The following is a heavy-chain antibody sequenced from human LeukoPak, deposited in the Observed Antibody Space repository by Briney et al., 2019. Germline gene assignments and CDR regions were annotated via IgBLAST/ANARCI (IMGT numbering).Heavy chain of an antibody. CDR2: IYPGDSDT. V-gene: IGHV5-51*01. CDR3: ARALGVATTPPDY. J-gene: IGHJ4*02. D-gene: IGHD5-12*01. CDR1: GYRFTSYW. Sequence: GESLKISCKGSGYRFTSYWIGWVRPMPGKGLEWMGIIYPGDSDTRYSPSFQGQVTISADKSISTAYLQWSSLKASDTAMYYCARALGVATTPPDYWGQGTLVTVSS.